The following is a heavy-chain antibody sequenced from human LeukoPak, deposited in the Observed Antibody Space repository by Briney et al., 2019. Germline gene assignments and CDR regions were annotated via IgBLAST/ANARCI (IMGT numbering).Heavy chain of an antibody. CDR1: GFTFSYHW. J-gene: IGHJ4*02. D-gene: IGHD6-19*01. CDR2: IKNDGAVK. Sequence: GGSLRLSCAASGFTFSYHWMTWVRQAPGKGLEWVANIKNDGAVKNYVDSVKGRFTISRDNTKNSLYLQMNSLRAEDTAVYYCAPVFRAGIDYWGQGTLVTVSS. V-gene: IGHV3-7*03. CDR3: APVFRAGIDY.